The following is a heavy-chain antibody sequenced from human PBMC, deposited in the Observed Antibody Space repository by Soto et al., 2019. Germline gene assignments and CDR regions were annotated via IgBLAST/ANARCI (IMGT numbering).Heavy chain of an antibody. CDR3: ARGPYDEYDPTAFDP. CDR1: GGSMSSGDYS. J-gene: IGHJ5*02. CDR2: IYHSGST. V-gene: IGHV4-30-2*01. Sequence: QLQLQESGSGLVKPSQTLSLTCAVSGGSMSSGDYSWSWIRQPPGKGLECVGYIYHSGSTYYNPSLKSRVTMSVDRSKNQYSLKLRSVTAADTAVYYCARGPYDEYDPTAFDPWGQGTLVTVSS. D-gene: IGHD3-16*01.